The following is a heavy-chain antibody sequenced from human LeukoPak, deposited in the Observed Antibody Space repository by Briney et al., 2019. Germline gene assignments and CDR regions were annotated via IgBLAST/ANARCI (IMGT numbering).Heavy chain of an antibody. V-gene: IGHV4-34*01. J-gene: IGHJ5*02. D-gene: IGHD2-2*01. CDR3: ARHILGYCSSTSCYRRWFDP. CDR2: INHSGST. CDR1: GGSFSGYY. Sequence: PSETLSLTCAVYGGSFSGYYWSWIRQPPGKGLEWIGEINHSGSTNCNPSLKSRVTISVDTSKNQFSLKLSSVTAADTAVYYCARHILGYCSSTSCYRRWFDPWGQGTLVTVSS.